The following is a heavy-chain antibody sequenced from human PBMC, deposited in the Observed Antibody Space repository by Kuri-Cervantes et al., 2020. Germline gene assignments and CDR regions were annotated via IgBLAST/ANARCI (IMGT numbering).Heavy chain of an antibody. Sequence: SGPTLVKPTQTLTLTCTCSGFSLNTTGVAVGWIRQAPGQALEWLALISWDGDIRYRPSLKNRITITKDTSKNQVVLTMTNMDPVDTATYYCARAPSGWYNWFDPWGQGTLVTVSS. CDR3: ARAPSGWYNWFDP. J-gene: IGHJ5*02. CDR1: GFSLNTTGVA. D-gene: IGHD2-15*01. V-gene: IGHV2-5*02. CDR2: ISWDGDI.